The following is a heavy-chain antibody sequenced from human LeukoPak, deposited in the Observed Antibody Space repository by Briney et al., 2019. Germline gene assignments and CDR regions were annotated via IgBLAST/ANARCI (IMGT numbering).Heavy chain of an antibody. D-gene: IGHD3-10*01. CDR3: AKVHYGSGSYYNGAFDI. Sequence: GRSLRLSCAASGFTFHDYAMHWVRQAPGKGLELGSGISWNSGSIGYADSVKGRFTISRDNAKNSLYLQMNSLSAEDMALYYCAKVHYGSGSYYNGAFDIWGQGTMVTVSS. CDR1: GFTFHDYA. CDR2: ISWNSGSI. J-gene: IGHJ3*02. V-gene: IGHV3-9*03.